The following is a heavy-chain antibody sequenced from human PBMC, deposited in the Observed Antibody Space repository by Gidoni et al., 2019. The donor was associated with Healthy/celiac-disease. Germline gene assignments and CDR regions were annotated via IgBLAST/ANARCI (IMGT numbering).Heavy chain of an antibody. Sequence: QVQLQESGPGLVKPLETLSLTCTVSGGSVSSGSYYGSWIRQPPGKGLEWIGYIYYSGSTNYNPSLKSRVTISVDTSKNQFSLKLSSVTAADTAVYYCARSRHTYCSGGSCYSGLDPWGQGTLVTVSS. J-gene: IGHJ5*02. CDR1: GGSVSSGSYY. CDR2: IYYSGST. V-gene: IGHV4-61*01. D-gene: IGHD2-15*01. CDR3: ARSRHTYCSGGSCYSGLDP.